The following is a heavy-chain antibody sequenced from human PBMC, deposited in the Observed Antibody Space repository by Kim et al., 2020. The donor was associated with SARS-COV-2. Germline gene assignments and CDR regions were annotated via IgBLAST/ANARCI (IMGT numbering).Heavy chain of an antibody. J-gene: IGHJ4*02. Sequence: YADSVKGRFTISRDNSKNTLYLQMNSLRAEDTAVYYCARDYYDSSGYSDYWGQGTLVTVSS. D-gene: IGHD3-22*01. CDR3: ARDYYDSSGYSDY. V-gene: IGHV3-53*01.